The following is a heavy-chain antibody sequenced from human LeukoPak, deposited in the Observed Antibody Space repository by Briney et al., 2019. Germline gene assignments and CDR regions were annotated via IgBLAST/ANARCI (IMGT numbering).Heavy chain of an antibody. D-gene: IGHD3-3*01. J-gene: IGHJ5*02. V-gene: IGHV4-38-2*01. Sequence: SETLSLTCAVSGYSISSGYYWRWIRQPPGKGLEWIGSIYHSGSTYYNPSLKSRVTISVDTSKNQFSLKLSSVTAADTAVYYCARRDTYYDFWSGYHNWFDPWGQGTLVTVSS. CDR3: ARRDTYYDFWSGYHNWFDP. CDR1: GYSISSGYY. CDR2: IYHSGST.